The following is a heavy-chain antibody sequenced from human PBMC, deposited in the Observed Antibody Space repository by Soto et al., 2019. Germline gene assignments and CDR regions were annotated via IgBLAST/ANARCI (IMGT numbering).Heavy chain of an antibody. Sequence: EVQLVESGGGLVQPGRSLRLSCAASGFTFDDYAMHWVRQAPGKGLEWVSGISWNSGSIGYADSVKGRFTISRDNAKNSLYLQMNSLRAEDTALYYCAKDHMYYYDSSGYSPGFDYWGQGTLVTVSS. CDR3: AKDHMYYYDSSGYSPGFDY. J-gene: IGHJ4*02. V-gene: IGHV3-9*01. CDR1: GFTFDDYA. D-gene: IGHD3-22*01. CDR2: ISWNSGSI.